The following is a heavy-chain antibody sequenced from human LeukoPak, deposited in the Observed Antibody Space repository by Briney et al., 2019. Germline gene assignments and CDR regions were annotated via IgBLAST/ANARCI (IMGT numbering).Heavy chain of an antibody. CDR2: ISSSSSYI. J-gene: IGHJ4*02. CDR1: GFTFSSYS. V-gene: IGHV3-21*01. D-gene: IGHD6-19*01. CDR3: ARDVTGPGIAVAGVDY. Sequence: GASLRLSCAASGFTFSSYSMNWVRQAPGKGLEWVSSISSSSSYIYYADSVKGRFTISRDNAKNSLYLQMNSLRAEDTAVYYCARDVTGPGIAVAGVDYWGQGTQVTVSS.